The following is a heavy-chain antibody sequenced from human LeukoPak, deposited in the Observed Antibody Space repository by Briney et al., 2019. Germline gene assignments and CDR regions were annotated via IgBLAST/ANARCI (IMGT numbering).Heavy chain of an antibody. V-gene: IGHV1-24*01. CDR1: GYTLTELS. CDR3: ASRSGSYFDAFDI. Sequence: HWASVKVSCKVSGYTLTELSMHWVRQAPGKGLEWMGGFDPEDGETIYAQKFQGRVTITRDTSASTAYMELSSLRSEDTAVYYCASRSGSYFDAFDIWGQGTMVTVSS. CDR2: FDPEDGET. D-gene: IGHD1-26*01. J-gene: IGHJ3*02.